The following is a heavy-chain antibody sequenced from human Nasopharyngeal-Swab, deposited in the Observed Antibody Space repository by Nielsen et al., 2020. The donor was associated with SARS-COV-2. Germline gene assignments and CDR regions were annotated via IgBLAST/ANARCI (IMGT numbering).Heavy chain of an antibody. CDR3: ARLDPYSSRDDY. Sequence: WIRQPPGKGLEWIGEINHSGSTNYNPSLKSRVTISVDTSENQFSLKLSSVTAADTAVYYCARLDPYSSRDDYWGQGTLVTVSS. V-gene: IGHV4-34*01. CDR2: INHSGST. D-gene: IGHD6-13*01. J-gene: IGHJ4*02.